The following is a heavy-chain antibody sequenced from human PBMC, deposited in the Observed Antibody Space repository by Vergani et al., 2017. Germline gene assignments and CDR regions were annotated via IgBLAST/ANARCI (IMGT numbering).Heavy chain of an antibody. CDR1: GASVSRGTYY. CDR2: MYTSGHT. Sequence: QVQLQESGPGLLKPSQTLSLTCTVSGASVSRGTYYWTWIRQPAGKKLEWIVRMYTSGHTIYNPSLESRVTMSVDTSKNQFSLQLSSVTAADTAVYYCARVYYDFWSGYYKGGWFDPWGQGTLVTVSS. CDR3: ARVYYDFWSGYYKGGWFDP. J-gene: IGHJ5*02. V-gene: IGHV4-61*02. D-gene: IGHD3-3*01.